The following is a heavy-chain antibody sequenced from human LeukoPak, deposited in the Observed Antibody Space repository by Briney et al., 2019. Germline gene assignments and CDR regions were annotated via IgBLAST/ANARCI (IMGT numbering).Heavy chain of an antibody. V-gene: IGHV3-23*01. J-gene: IGHJ4*02. D-gene: IGHD5-18*01. CDR2: VDESGAQT. CDR3: ARAPQLWLDSHFDY. CDR1: GFTFSSDS. Sequence: RSGGSLRLSCAASGFTFSSDSMSWVRQAPGKRLEWVSAVDESGAQTYYPDSVKGRFTISRDNSKNLLYLQMNSLRAEDTAVYYCARAPQLWLDSHFDYWGQGTLVTVSS.